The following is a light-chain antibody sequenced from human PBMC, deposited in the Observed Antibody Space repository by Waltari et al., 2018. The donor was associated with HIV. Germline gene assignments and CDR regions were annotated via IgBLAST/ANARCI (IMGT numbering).Light chain of an antibody. J-gene: IGLJ2*01. CDR1: SSDVGSYNL. V-gene: IGLV2-23*02. Sequence: QSALTQPASVSGSPGQSITISCTGTSSDVGSYNLVSWYQQHPGKVPKLMIYEVSKRPAGVAYRFSGSKSGDTASLTSSGLQAEDEADYYCCSYAGSSTLIFGGGTKLTVL. CDR3: CSYAGSSTLI. CDR2: EVS.